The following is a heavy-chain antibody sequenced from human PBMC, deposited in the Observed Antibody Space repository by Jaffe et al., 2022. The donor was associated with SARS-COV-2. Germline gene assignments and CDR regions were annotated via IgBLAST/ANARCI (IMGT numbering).Heavy chain of an antibody. V-gene: IGHV3-30-3*01. D-gene: IGHD2-8*01. CDR3: ARDPDCTNGVCYTFDY. Sequence: QVQLVESGGGVVQPGRSLRLSCAASGFTFSSYAMHWVRQAPGKGLEWVAVISYDGSNKYYADSVKGRFTISRDNSKNTLYLQMNSLRAEDTAVYYCARDPDCTNGVCYTFDYWGQGTLVTVSS. CDR1: GFTFSSYA. CDR2: ISYDGSNK. J-gene: IGHJ4*02.